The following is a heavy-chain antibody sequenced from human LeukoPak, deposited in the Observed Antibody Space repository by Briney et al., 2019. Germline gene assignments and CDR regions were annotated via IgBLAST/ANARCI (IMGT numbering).Heavy chain of an antibody. CDR1: GGSISSYY. J-gene: IGHJ4*02. D-gene: IGHD6-13*01. CDR2: IYYSGST. CDR3: AREGTSGSSSSGAGFDY. V-gene: IGHV4-59*01. Sequence: SETLSLTCTVSGGSISSYYWSWIRQPPGKGLEWIGYIYYSGSTNYNPSLKSRVTISVDTSKNQFSLKLSSVTAADTAVYYCAREGTSGSSSSGAGFDYWGQGTLITVSS.